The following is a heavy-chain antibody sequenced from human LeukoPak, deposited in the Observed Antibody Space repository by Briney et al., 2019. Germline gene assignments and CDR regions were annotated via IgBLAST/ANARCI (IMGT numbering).Heavy chain of an antibody. CDR1: GDSVTNDFF. Sequence: SETLSLTCTVSGDSVTNDFFWGWVRQPPGKELEWIGSFCLGRDTYYRPSLKSRVTISVDTSKNQFSLNLYSVTAADTAVYYCARWASISRQPGGFFDHWGQGTLVTVSS. V-gene: IGHV4-38-2*02. CDR2: FCLGRDT. D-gene: IGHD1-1*01. CDR3: ARWASISRQPGGFFDH. J-gene: IGHJ4*02.